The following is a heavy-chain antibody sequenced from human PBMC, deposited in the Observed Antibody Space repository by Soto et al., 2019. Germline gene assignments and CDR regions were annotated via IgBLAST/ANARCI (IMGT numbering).Heavy chain of an antibody. D-gene: IGHD3-22*01. Sequence: EVQLLESGGGLVQPGGSLRLSCAASGFTFSSYAMSWVRQAPGKGLEWVSAISGSGGSTYYADSVKGRFTISRDNSKNTLYLQMNSLRAEDTAVYYCAKALLMQDSGYYYPDYWGQGTLVTVSP. CDR3: AKALLMQDSGYYYPDY. J-gene: IGHJ4*02. CDR2: ISGSGGST. CDR1: GFTFSSYA. V-gene: IGHV3-23*01.